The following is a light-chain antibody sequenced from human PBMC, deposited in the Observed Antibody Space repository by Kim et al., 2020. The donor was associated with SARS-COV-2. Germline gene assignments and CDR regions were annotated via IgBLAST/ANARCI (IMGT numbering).Light chain of an antibody. CDR2: GKN. V-gene: IGLV3-19*01. CDR1: SLRSYY. Sequence: SSELTQDPAVSVALGQTVKITCQGDSLRSYYPSWYQQKPGQAPVVVIFGKNNRPSGIPDRFSDSTSGNSASLTITGTQAEDEADYYCNSRDTSGNHWIFG. J-gene: IGLJ1*01. CDR3: NSRDTSGNHWI.